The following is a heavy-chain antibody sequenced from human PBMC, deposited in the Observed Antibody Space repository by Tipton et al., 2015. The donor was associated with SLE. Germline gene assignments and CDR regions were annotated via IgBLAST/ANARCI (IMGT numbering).Heavy chain of an antibody. Sequence: TLSLTCTVSGGSISSGSYYWSWIRQPAGKGLEWIGHIYTSGSTNYNPSLKSRVTISVDTSKNQFSLKLSSVTAADTAVYYCARGGMDVWGQGTTVTVSS. J-gene: IGHJ6*02. CDR3: ARGGMDV. CDR1: GGSISSGSYY. CDR2: IYTSGST. V-gene: IGHV4-61*09.